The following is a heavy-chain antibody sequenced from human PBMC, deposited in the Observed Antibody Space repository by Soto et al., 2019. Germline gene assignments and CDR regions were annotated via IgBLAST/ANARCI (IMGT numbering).Heavy chain of an antibody. CDR1: GFTFSSHW. D-gene: IGHD3-10*01. CDR2: TNTDGSST. CDR3: ARGKNYGMDV. J-gene: IGHJ6*02. V-gene: IGHV3-74*01. Sequence: CGSLRLPCAASGFTFSSHWMHWVRQAPGKGLVWVSRTNTDGSSTSYADSVKGRFTISRDNAKNTLYLQMNSLRAEDTAVYYCARGKNYGMDVWGQGPTVTVSS.